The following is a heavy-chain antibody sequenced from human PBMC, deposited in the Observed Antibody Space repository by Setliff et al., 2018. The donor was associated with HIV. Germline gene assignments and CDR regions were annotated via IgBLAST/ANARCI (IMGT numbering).Heavy chain of an antibody. CDR1: GYTFTSYA. V-gene: IGHV1-3*01. CDR2: INAGNGNT. D-gene: IGHD3-3*01. J-gene: IGHJ6*03. CDR3: ARAAISTIFGVVKNPHNYYMDV. Sequence: ASVKVSCKASGYTFTSYAMHWVRQAPGQRLEWMGWINAGNGNTKYSQKFQGRVTITRDTSASTAYMELSSLRSEDTAVYYCARAAISTIFGVVKNPHNYYMDVWGKETTVTVSS.